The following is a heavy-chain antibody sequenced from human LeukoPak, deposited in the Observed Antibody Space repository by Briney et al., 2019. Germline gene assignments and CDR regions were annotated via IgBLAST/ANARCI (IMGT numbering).Heavy chain of an antibody. CDR2: IIPIFGTA. CDR1: GGTFSSYA. D-gene: IGHD1-26*01. V-gene: IGHV1-69*13. Sequence: SVKVSCKASGGTFSSYAISWVRQAPGQGLEWMGGIIPIFGTANYAQKFQGRVTITADESTSTAYMELSSLRSEDTAVYYCARGRSGWEYYFDYRGQGTLVTVSS. J-gene: IGHJ4*02. CDR3: ARGRSGWEYYFDY.